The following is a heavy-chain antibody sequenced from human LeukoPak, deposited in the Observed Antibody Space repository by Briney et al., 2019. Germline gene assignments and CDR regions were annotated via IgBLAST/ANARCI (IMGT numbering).Heavy chain of an antibody. CDR2: ISYDGSNK. Sequence: QPGGSLRLSCAASGFTFSSCAMHWVRQAPGKGLEWVAVISYDGSNKYYADSVKGRFTISRDNSKNTLYLQMNSLRAEDTAVYYCARGHVLLWFGEAPPFDYWGQGTLVTVSS. CDR1: GFTFSSCA. V-gene: IGHV3-30*04. J-gene: IGHJ4*02. CDR3: ARGHVLLWFGEAPPFDY. D-gene: IGHD3-10*01.